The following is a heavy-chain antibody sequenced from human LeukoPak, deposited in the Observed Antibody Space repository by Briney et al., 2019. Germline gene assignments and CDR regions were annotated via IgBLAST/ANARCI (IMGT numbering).Heavy chain of an antibody. J-gene: IGHJ3*02. CDR2: IYSGGST. Sequence: GGSLRLSCAASGLTFPRYAFAWVRQAPGKGLECVSVIYSGGSTYYADSVKGSFTISRDNSKNTLYLQMNSLRAEDTAVYYCARLNGGGAFDIWGQGTMVTVSS. CDR3: ARLNGGGAFDI. V-gene: IGHV3-66*01. D-gene: IGHD3-16*01. CDR1: GLTFPRYA.